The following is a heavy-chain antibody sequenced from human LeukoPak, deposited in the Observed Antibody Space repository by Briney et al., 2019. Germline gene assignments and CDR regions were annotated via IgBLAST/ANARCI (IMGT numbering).Heavy chain of an antibody. Sequence: GRSLRLSCAASGFTFSSYGMHWVRQAPGKGLEWVAVIWYDGSNKYYADSVKGRFTISRDNSKNTLYLQMNSLRAEDTAVYYCARDSTDEYYYDSSGYCGYWGQGTLVTVSS. J-gene: IGHJ4*02. D-gene: IGHD3-22*01. CDR3: ARDSTDEYYYDSSGYCGY. V-gene: IGHV3-33*01. CDR2: IWYDGSNK. CDR1: GFTFSSYG.